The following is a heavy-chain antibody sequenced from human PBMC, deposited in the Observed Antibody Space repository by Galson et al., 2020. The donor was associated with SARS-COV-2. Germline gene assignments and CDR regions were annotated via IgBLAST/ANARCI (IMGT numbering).Heavy chain of an antibody. CDR3: ARELGILDY. CDR1: GFTFSSYW. Sequence: GGSLRLSCAASGFTFSSYWLSWVRQAPGKGLGWVANIKQDGSEKYYVDSVEGRFTISRDNAKNSLYLQMNSLRAEDTAVYYCARELGILDYWGQGTLVTVSS. CDR2: IKQDGSEK. J-gene: IGHJ4*02. V-gene: IGHV3-7*03. D-gene: IGHD7-27*01.